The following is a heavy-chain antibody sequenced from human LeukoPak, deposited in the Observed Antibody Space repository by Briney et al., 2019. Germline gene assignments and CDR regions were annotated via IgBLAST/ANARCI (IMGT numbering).Heavy chain of an antibody. CDR1: GGSFSGYY. Sequence: SSETLSLTCAVYGGSFSGYYWSWIRQPPGKGLEWIGEINHSGSTNYNPSLKSRVTISVDTSKNQFSLKLSSVTAADTAVYYCARRGATTYYYYYMDVWGKGTTVTVSS. V-gene: IGHV4-34*01. CDR3: ARRGATTYYYYYMDV. CDR2: INHSGST. D-gene: IGHD1-26*01. J-gene: IGHJ6*03.